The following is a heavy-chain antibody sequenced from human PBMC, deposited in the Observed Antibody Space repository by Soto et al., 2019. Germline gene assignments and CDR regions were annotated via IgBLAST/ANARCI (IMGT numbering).Heavy chain of an antibody. Sequence: EEQLVQSGAEVKKPGESLKISCKVSGFSFTNNWIGWVRQMPGKGLEWMGIIYPGDSDTRYSPAFQGQVTLSVDKSTSTDYLQWSSLKASDTAMYFCARQVPYGPSGQYHDYWGQGTLVTVSS. CDR1: GFSFTNNW. J-gene: IGHJ4*02. CDR3: ARQVPYGPSGQYHDY. D-gene: IGHD2-15*01. V-gene: IGHV5-51*01. CDR2: IYPGDSDT.